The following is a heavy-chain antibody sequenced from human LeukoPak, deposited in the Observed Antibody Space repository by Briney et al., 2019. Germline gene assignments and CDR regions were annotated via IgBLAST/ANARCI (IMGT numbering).Heavy chain of an antibody. D-gene: IGHD2-21*01. CDR3: AKDIPPQN. Sequence: PGGSLRLSCAASGFTFDDYAMHWVRQAPGKGLEWVSGISWNSGSIDYADSVKGRFTISRDNAKNSLYLQMSSLRAEDMALYYCAKDIPPQNWGQGTLVTVSS. CDR1: GFTFDDYA. CDR2: ISWNSGSI. V-gene: IGHV3-9*03. J-gene: IGHJ4*02.